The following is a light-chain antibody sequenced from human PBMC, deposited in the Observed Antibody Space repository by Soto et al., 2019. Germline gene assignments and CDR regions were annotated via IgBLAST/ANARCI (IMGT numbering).Light chain of an antibody. V-gene: IGKV1-5*01. CDR1: QNIGNW. Sequence: DIQMTQSPSTLSASVGDRVTITCRASQNIGNWLAWYQQKPGKAPKFAIYDASTLESGVPSTFSGSGSGTEFTLTISSLQPDDFATYYCQQYNGYPYTFGQGTKLEIK. CDR2: DAS. J-gene: IGKJ2*01. CDR3: QQYNGYPYT.